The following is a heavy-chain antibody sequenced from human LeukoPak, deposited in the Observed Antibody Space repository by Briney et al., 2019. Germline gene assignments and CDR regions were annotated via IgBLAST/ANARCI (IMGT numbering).Heavy chain of an antibody. Sequence: SETLSLTCSVSGGSTTTSTYYWGWIRQPPGKGLEWIGSIYYNGSTYYNPSLKSRVTISADTSKNQFSLKLSSVTAADTAVYYCARHWGRYCSSTSCSVYYFDHWGQGTLVTVSS. D-gene: IGHD2-2*01. CDR2: IYYNGST. J-gene: IGHJ4*02. CDR1: GGSTTTSTYY. CDR3: ARHWGRYCSSTSCSVYYFDH. V-gene: IGHV4-39*01.